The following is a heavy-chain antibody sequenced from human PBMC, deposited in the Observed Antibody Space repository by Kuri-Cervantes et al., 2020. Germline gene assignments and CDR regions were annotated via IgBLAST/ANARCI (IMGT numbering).Heavy chain of an antibody. V-gene: IGHV3-20*01. CDR3: ARESGSGSPY. CDR2: INWNGGST. J-gene: IGHJ4*02. CDR1: GFTFDDYG. D-gene: IGHD1-26*01. Sequence: GGSLRLSCAASGFTFDDYGMSWVRQAPGKGLEWVSGINWNGGSTGYADSVKGRFTVSRDNAKNPLYLQMNSLRAEDTALYHCARESGSGSPYWGQGTLVTVSS.